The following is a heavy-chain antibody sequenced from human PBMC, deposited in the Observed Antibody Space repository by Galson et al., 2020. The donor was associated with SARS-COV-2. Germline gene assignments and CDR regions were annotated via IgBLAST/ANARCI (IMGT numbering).Heavy chain of an antibody. J-gene: IGHJ3*02. V-gene: IGHV3-30*16. CDR1: GFTFRRYH. Sequence: GESLKHSCAPYGFTFRRYHMHWVRHAPGTGLAWVEDLSYDGSNKYYADSVKGRFTISRDNSKNTLYLQMNRLRAEDTAVYYCARNYDSNAFDIWGQGTMVTVSS. D-gene: IGHD3-22*01. CDR3: ARNYDSNAFDI. CDR2: LSYDGSNK.